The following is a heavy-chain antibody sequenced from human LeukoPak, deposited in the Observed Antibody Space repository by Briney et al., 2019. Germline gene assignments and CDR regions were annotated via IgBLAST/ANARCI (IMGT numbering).Heavy chain of an antibody. CDR3: AKERLKYFDY. V-gene: IGHV3-43*01. J-gene: IGHJ4*02. CDR2: ITRDGGTT. CDR1: GFTFSGYS. Sequence: PGGSLRLSCGASGFTFSGYSMNWVRQAPGKGLEWVSLITRDGGTTFYADSVKGRFTISRDKTKNSLYLQMNSLRTEDTALYYCAKERLKYFDYWGQGTLVTVSS.